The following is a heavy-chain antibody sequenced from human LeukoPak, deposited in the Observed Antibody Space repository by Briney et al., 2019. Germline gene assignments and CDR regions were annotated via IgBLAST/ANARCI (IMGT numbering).Heavy chain of an antibody. CDR3: ARGTAGIGYCSSTSCYGGPSWFDP. D-gene: IGHD2-2*01. Sequence: PSETLSLTCAVYGGSFSGYYWSWIRQPPGKGLEWIGEINHSGSTNYNPSLKSRVTIPVGTSKNQFSLKLSSVTAADTAVYYCARGTAGIGYCSSTSCYGGPSWFDPWGQGTLVTVSS. CDR1: GGSFSGYY. V-gene: IGHV4-34*01. J-gene: IGHJ5*02. CDR2: INHSGST.